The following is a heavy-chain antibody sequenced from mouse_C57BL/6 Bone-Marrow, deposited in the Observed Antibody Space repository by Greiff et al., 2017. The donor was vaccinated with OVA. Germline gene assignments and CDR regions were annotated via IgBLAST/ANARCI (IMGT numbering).Heavy chain of an antibody. D-gene: IGHD1-1*01. CDR2: IYPGNSDT. V-gene: IGHV1-5*01. J-gene: IGHJ2*01. Sequence: VQLQQSGTVLARPGASVKMSCKTSGYTFTSYWMHWVKQRPGQGLEWIGAIYPGNSDTSYNQKFKGKAKLTAVTSASTAYMELSSLTNEDSAVYYCTSPLITTVVADYWGQGTTLTVSS. CDR1: GYTFTSYW. CDR3: TSPLITTVVADY.